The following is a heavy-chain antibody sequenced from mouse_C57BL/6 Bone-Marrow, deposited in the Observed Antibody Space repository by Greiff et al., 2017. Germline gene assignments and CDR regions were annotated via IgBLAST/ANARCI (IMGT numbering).Heavy chain of an antibody. D-gene: IGHD4-1*01. CDR1: GFTFSSYA. CDR3: TRDLLGPYAMDY. J-gene: IGHJ4*01. Sequence: EVKVVESGEGLVKPGGSLKLSCAASGFTFSSYAMSWVRQTPEKRLEWVAYISSGGDYIYYADTVKGRFTISRDNARNTLYLQMSSLKSEDTAMYYCTRDLLGPYAMDYWGQGTSVTVSS. V-gene: IGHV5-9-1*02. CDR2: ISSGGDYI.